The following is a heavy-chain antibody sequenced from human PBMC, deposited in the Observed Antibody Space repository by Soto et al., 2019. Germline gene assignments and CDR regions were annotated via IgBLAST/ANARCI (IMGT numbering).Heavy chain of an antibody. Sequence: DVHLLDSGGGLVQPGGSLRLSCAASGFTFSNYAMTWVRQAPGKGLEWVSGVCGNCVSTYYGDSVKGRFTISRDNSKDRLYLQMKSLTAEDTAIYYCAKTLSNRIGVAAVDCWGQGSVVTVSS. D-gene: IGHD6-19*01. J-gene: IGHJ4*02. CDR1: GFTFSNYA. CDR2: VCGNCVST. V-gene: IGHV3-23*01. CDR3: AKTLSNRIGVAAVDC.